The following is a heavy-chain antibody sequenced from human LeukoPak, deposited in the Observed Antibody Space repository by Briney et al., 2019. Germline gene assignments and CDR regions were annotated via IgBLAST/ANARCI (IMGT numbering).Heavy chain of an antibody. J-gene: IGHJ6*02. V-gene: IGHV3-49*04. CDR3: TTYDPSNYYGMDV. CDR1: GFTFGDYA. D-gene: IGHD5-12*01. Sequence: GGSLRLSCTTSGFTFGDYAMTWVRQAPGKGLEWVGFIRSKAYGGTTEFAASVKGRFTISRDDSKSIAYLQMNSLKTEDTAAYYCTTYDPSNYYGMDVWGQGTTVTVS. CDR2: IRSKAYGGTT.